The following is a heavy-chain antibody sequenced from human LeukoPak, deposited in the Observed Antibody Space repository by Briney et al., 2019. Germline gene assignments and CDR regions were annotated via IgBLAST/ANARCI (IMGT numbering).Heavy chain of an antibody. V-gene: IGHV4-59*01. Sequence: SETLSLTCTVSGGSISSYYWSWIRQPPGKGLEWIGYIYYSGSTNYNPSLKSRVTISVDTSKNQFSLKLSSVTAADTAVYYCARHVGDDILTGYYRTFDYWGQGTLVTVSS. CDR3: ARHVGDDILTGYYRTFDY. CDR2: IYYSGST. J-gene: IGHJ4*02. D-gene: IGHD3-9*01. CDR1: GGSISSYY.